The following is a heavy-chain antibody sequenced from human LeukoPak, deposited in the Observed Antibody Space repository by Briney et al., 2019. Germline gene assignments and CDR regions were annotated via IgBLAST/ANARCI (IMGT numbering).Heavy chain of an antibody. Sequence: GGSLRLSCAASGLRFGSYWMNWVRQAPGKGLEWVSAISGSGGSTYYADSVKGRFTISRDNSKNTLYLQMNSLRAEDTAVYYCAKGGGIVATILGVDYWGQGTLVTVPS. V-gene: IGHV3-23*01. D-gene: IGHD5-12*01. J-gene: IGHJ4*02. CDR1: GLRFGSYW. CDR2: ISGSGGST. CDR3: AKGGGIVATILGVDY.